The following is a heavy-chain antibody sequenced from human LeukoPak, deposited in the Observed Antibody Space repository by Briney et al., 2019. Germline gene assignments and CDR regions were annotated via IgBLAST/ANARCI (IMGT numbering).Heavy chain of an antibody. V-gene: IGHV1-69*04. CDR1: GGTFSSYA. Sequence: SVKVSCKASGGTFSSYAISWVRQAPGQGLEWMGRIIPILGIANYAQKFQGRVTITADKSTSTAYMELSSLRSEDTAVYFCASRPLGSGHNSGWFDPWGQGALVTVSS. D-gene: IGHD5-24*01. CDR3: ASRPLGSGHNSGWFDP. CDR2: IIPILGIA. J-gene: IGHJ5*02.